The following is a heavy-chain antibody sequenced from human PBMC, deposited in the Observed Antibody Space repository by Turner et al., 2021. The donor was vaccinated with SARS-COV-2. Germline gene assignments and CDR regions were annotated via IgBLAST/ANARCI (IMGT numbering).Heavy chain of an antibody. J-gene: IGHJ4*02. CDR3: ARERPAAASPPFDY. V-gene: IGHV3-30-3*01. Sequence: QVQLVESGRGVVKPGRSLGLSCASAGFTFTSYTMHWVRQDPGKWLEWLAVISYKGSNKYYADSVKGRFTISRDNSKNTLYLQMNSLRAEDTAVYYCARERPAAASPPFDYWGQGTLVTVSS. CDR1: GFTFTSYT. D-gene: IGHD6-13*01. CDR2: ISYKGSNK.